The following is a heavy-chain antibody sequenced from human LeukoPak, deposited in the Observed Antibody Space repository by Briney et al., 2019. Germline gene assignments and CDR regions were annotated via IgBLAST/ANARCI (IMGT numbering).Heavy chain of an antibody. CDR3: AKDAGITPPNRFEP. V-gene: IGHV3-30*02. D-gene: IGHD5-24*01. J-gene: IGHJ5*02. CDR1: GFTFSSYG. CDR2: LRYDRSNK. Sequence: GGSLRLSCAASGFTFSSYGMHWGPRAPGKGLEWLSFLRYDRSNKYYADSVKGRFTISTDNSKNTLYLQMNSLRAEDTAVYYCAKDAGITPPNRFEPCGQGTL.